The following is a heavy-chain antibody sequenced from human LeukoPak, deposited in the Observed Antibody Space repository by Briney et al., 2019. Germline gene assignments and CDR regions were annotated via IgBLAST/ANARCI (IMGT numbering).Heavy chain of an antibody. J-gene: IGHJ6*03. D-gene: IGHD4-17*01. CDR2: ISGSGDST. Sequence: PGGSLRLSCAASGLTFSSYAMSWVRQAPGKGLEWVSDISGSGDSTYYADSVKGRFTISRDNSKNSLYLQMNSLRAEDTAVYYCAKDTVTNPYYYYYYMDVWGKGTTVTISS. V-gene: IGHV3-23*01. CDR3: AKDTVTNPYYYYYYMDV. CDR1: GLTFSSYA.